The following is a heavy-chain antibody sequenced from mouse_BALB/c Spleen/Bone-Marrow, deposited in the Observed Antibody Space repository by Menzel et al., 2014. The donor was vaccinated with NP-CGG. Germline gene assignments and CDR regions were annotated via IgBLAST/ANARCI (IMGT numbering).Heavy chain of an antibody. CDR1: GFTFXSFG. CDR3: ARGGNWDDFDV. CDR2: ISSGSTVI. Sequence: EVKVVESGGGLVQPGGSRKLSCAASGFTFXSFGMHWVRQAPEKGLEWVAYISSGSTVIFYADTVKGRFTISRDNPKNTLFLQMTSLRSEDTAMYYCARGGNWDDFDVWGAGTTVTVSS. V-gene: IGHV5-17*02. D-gene: IGHD4-1*01. J-gene: IGHJ1*01.